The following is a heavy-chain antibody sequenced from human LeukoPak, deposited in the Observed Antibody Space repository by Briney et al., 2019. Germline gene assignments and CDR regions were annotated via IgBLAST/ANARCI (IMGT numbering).Heavy chain of an antibody. V-gene: IGHV4-34*01. CDR3: ARRWNYGRNYYIDV. Sequence: SETLSLTCAVYGGSFSNYYWSWIRQTPGKGMEWIGEINDGGRTNYNPSLMSRVTVSVDTSKNQFSLRLTSVTATDTAVYYCARRWNYGRNYYIDVWGKGATVSVSS. J-gene: IGHJ6*03. CDR1: GGSFSNYY. D-gene: IGHD1-7*01. CDR2: INDGGRT.